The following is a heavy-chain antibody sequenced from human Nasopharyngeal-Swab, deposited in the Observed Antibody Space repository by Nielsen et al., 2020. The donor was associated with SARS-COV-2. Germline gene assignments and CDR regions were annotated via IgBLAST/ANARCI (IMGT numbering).Heavy chain of an antibody. CDR3: ARARITMIVVVDAFDI. CDR2: IYYSGST. V-gene: IGHV4-59*12. CDR1: GGSISYYY. Sequence: SETLSLTCTVSGGSISYYYWNWIRQPPGKGLEWIGYIYYSGSTYYNPSLKSRVTISVDTSKNQFSLKLSSVTAADTAVYYCARARITMIVVVDAFDIWGQGTMVTVSS. J-gene: IGHJ3*02. D-gene: IGHD3-22*01.